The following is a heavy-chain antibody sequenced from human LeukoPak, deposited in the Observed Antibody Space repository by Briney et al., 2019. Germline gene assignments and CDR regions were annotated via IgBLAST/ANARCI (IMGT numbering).Heavy chain of an antibody. J-gene: IGHJ5*02. D-gene: IGHD6-13*01. V-gene: IGHV3-23*01. CDR2: ISGSGGSS. Sequence: PGGSLRLSCAASGFTFSNYGMSWVRQAPGKGLVWVSGISGSGGSSYYADSAKGRFTISRDNSKNTLYLQMNSLRAEDTAVYYCAKDSDELIAAAYNWFDPWGQGTLVTVSS. CDR3: AKDSDELIAAAYNWFDP. CDR1: GFTFSNYG.